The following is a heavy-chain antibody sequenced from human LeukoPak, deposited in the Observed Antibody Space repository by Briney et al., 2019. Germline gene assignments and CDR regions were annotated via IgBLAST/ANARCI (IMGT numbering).Heavy chain of an antibody. V-gene: IGHV3-15*01. CDR2: IKSKTDGATT. J-gene: IGHJ4*02. CDR3: TTKHGFQEGIDY. Sequence: PGGSLRLSCAGSGLTFSNAWMTWVCQAPGKGLEWVGHIKSKTDGATTEYTTPVKGRFTISRDDSKNTLYLQMNSLKTEDTALYYCTTKHGFQEGIDYWGQGTLVTVSS. CDR1: GLTFSNAW. D-gene: IGHD6-13*01.